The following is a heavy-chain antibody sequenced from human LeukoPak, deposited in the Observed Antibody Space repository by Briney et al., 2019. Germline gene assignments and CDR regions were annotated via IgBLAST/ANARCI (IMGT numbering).Heavy chain of an antibody. CDR3: ATPGGGTYYFDD. D-gene: IGHD1-26*01. CDR1: GYTFTYYA. CDR2: INAGNGNR. V-gene: IGHV1-3*01. Sequence: VASVKVSCKASGYTFTYYAIHWVRQAPEQRLEWMRWINAGNGNRKYSQKFQGRVTITRDTSASTAYMELSSLTSEDTAVYYCATPGGGTYYFDDWGQGTLVTVSS. J-gene: IGHJ4*02.